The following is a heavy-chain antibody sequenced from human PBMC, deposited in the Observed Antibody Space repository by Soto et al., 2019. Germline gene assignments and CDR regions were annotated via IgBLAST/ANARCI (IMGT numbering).Heavy chain of an antibody. V-gene: IGHV3-33*01. CDR2: IWYDGSNK. J-gene: IGHJ2*01. CDR3: ARDVMVPAIVMWYFDL. CDR1: GFTFSSYG. Sequence: QVQLVESGGGVVQPGRSLRLSCAASGFTFSSYGMHWVRQAPGKGLEWGAVIWYDGSNKYYADSVKGRFTISRDNSKNTLYLQMNSLRAEDTAVYYCARDVMVPAIVMWYFDLWGRGTLGTVSS. D-gene: IGHD2-21*02.